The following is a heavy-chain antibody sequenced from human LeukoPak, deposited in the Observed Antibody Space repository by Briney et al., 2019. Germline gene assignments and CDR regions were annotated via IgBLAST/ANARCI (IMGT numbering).Heavy chain of an antibody. CDR3: ATVLGGYYFRYYFDY. CDR2: FDPEDGET. V-gene: IGHV1-24*01. J-gene: IGHJ4*02. CDR1: GYTLTELS. D-gene: IGHD5-12*01. Sequence: GASVKVSCKVSGYTLTELSMHWVRQAPGKGLEWMGGFDPEDGETIYAQKFQGRVTMTEDTSTDTAYMELSSLRSEDTAVYYCATVLGGYYFRYYFDYWGQGTLVTVSS.